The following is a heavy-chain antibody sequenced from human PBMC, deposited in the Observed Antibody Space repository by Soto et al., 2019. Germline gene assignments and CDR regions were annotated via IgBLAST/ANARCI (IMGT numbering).Heavy chain of an antibody. Sequence: QLQLQESGPGLVKPSETLSLTCTVSGGSISSSSYYWGWIRQPPGKGLEWIGSMYYSGSTYYNPSLKSRVTISVDTSKNHFSLKVSSVTAADTAVYYCAGLLTQPRWYGMDVWGQGTTVTVSS. CDR1: GGSISSSSYY. V-gene: IGHV4-39*02. J-gene: IGHJ6*02. CDR3: AGLLTQPRWYGMDV. D-gene: IGHD5-18*01. CDR2: MYYSGST.